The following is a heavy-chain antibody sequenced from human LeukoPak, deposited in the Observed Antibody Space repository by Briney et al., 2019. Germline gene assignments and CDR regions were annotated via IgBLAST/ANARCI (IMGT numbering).Heavy chain of an antibody. CDR2: INHSGST. Sequence: SXXLSLTCAVYGGSFSGYYWSWIRQPPGKGLEWIGEINHSGSTNYNPSLKSRVTISVDTSKNQFSLKLSSVTAADTAVYYCARGAIRYHYYYYGMDVWGQGTTVTVSS. D-gene: IGHD3-9*01. CDR3: ARGAIRYHYYYYGMDV. J-gene: IGHJ6*02. CDR1: GGSFSGYY. V-gene: IGHV4-34*01.